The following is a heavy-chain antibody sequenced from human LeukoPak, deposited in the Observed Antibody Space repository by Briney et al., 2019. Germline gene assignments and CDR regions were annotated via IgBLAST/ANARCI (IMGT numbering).Heavy chain of an antibody. J-gene: IGHJ6*02. CDR3: AREQLRGYSSGMDV. D-gene: IGHD6-13*01. CDR1: GAASGVIFSSSW. V-gene: IGHV4-39*07. Sequence: PGGSLRLSCAASGAASGVIFSSSWMSWVRQAPGKGLEWIGSIYYSGSTYYNPSLKSRVTISVDTSKNQFSLKLSSVTAADTAVYYCAREQLRGYSSGMDVWGQGTTVTVSS. CDR2: IYYSGST.